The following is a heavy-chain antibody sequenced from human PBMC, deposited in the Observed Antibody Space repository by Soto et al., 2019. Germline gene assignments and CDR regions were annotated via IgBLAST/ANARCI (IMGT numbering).Heavy chain of an antibody. Sequence: QVQLVQSRAEVKKPGSSVKVSCKASGGTFSSYAINWVRQAPGQGLEWMGGIIPIFGTANYAQKFQGRVTITADKSTNTAYMELRSLRSEDTAVYYCASSPPPTVTMYSRYFDLWGRGTLVTVSS. CDR2: IIPIFGTA. CDR3: ASSPPPTVTMYSRYFDL. J-gene: IGHJ2*01. V-gene: IGHV1-69*14. CDR1: GGTFSSYA. D-gene: IGHD4-17*01.